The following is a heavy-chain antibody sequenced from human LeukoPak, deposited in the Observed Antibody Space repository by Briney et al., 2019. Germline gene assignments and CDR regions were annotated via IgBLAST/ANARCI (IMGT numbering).Heavy chain of an antibody. V-gene: IGHV4-34*01. CDR3: ARIRRPLRGYFDH. CDR2: INQIGNT. Sequence: SETLSLTCYLYGGSFSGYYWSWIRQSPGKGLEWIGEINQIGNTNYIPSLKSRLTISIDTSNNQFSLNLTSVTAADTGVYYCARIRRPLRGYFDHWGQGTLVT. D-gene: IGHD3-16*01. CDR1: GGSFSGYY. J-gene: IGHJ4*02.